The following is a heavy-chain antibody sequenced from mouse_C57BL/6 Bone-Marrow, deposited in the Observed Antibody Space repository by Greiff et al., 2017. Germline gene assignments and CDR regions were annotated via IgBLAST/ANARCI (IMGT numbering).Heavy chain of an antibody. CDR3: PLYGSSYDAWFAY. CDR1: GYTFTSYV. V-gene: IGHV1-14*01. Sequence: VQLQQSGPELVKPGASVKMSCKASGYTFTSYVMHWVKQKPGQGLEWIGYIYPYNDGTKYNEKFKGKATLTSDKSSSTAYMELSSLTSEDSAVYYLPLYGSSYDAWFAYWGQGTLVTVSA. J-gene: IGHJ3*01. D-gene: IGHD1-1*01. CDR2: IYPYNDGT.